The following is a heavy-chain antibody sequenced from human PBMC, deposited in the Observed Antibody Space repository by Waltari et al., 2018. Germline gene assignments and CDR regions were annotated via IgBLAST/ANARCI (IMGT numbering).Heavy chain of an antibody. CDR1: GFTFSSYS. CDR2: ISSSSSYI. D-gene: IGHD5-12*01. Sequence: EVQLVESGGGLVKPGGSLRLSCAASGFTFSSYSMNWVRQAPGKGLEGVSSISSSSSYIYYANSVKGRFTISRDNAKNSLYLQMNSLRAEDTAVYYCARERDGYRHFDYWGQGTLVTVSS. V-gene: IGHV3-21*01. J-gene: IGHJ4*02. CDR3: ARERDGYRHFDY.